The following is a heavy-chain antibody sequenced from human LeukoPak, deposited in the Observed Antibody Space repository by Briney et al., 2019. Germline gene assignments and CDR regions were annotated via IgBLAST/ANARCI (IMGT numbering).Heavy chain of an antibody. CDR3: ARDKGPPPNDAFDI. J-gene: IGHJ3*02. CDR1: GGSISSYY. CDR2: IYYSGST. V-gene: IGHV4-59*01. Sequence: SGTLSLTCTVSGGSISSYYWSWIRQPPGKGLEWIGYIYYSGSTNYNPSLKSRVTISVDTSKNQFSLKLSSVTAADTAVYYCARDKGPPPNDAFDIWGQGTMVTVSS.